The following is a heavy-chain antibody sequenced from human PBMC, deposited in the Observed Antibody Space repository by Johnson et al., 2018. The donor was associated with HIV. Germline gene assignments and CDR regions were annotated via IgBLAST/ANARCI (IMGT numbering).Heavy chain of an antibody. CDR2: ISYDGSNK. J-gene: IGHJ3*02. CDR1: GFTLSSYD. Sequence: QVQLVESGGGLVQPGESLRLSCGASGFTLSSYDMDWVRQATEEGLEWVAVISYDGSNKYYADSVKGRFTISRDNSKNTLYLQMNSLRAEDTAVYYCARDASDAFDIWGQGTMVTVSS. CDR3: ARDASDAFDI. V-gene: IGHV3-30*14.